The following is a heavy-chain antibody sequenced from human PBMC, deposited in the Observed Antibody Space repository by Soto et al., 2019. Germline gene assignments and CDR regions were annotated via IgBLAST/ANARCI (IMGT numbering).Heavy chain of an antibody. CDR3: ASRLTIFGIVKLSTWFDP. Sequence: PGGSLRLSCTASGLTFSTFAMSWVRQSPGKGLEWVSTISGNGGATFYADSVKGRFTISRDNSKKTLYLQMNGLRAEDTAVYYCASRLTIFGIVKLSTWFDPWGQGTLVTVSS. V-gene: IGHV3-23*01. CDR1: GLTFSTFA. CDR2: ISGNGGAT. J-gene: IGHJ5*02. D-gene: IGHD3-3*01.